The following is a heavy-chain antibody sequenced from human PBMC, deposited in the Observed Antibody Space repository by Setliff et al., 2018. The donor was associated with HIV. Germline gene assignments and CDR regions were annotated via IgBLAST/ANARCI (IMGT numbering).Heavy chain of an antibody. CDR1: GFSLSDTRMG. CDR3: ARIAYSNFRSGYSFDY. Sequence: SSPTLVNPTETLTLTCAVSGFSLSDTRMGVTWIRQSPGKALEWLAHIFSNDEKSYSTSLKNRVTISKDASKSQVVLTMTKVAPVDTGTYFCARIAYSNFRSGYSFDYWGLGTLITVSS. J-gene: IGHJ4*02. V-gene: IGHV2-26*01. CDR2: IFSNDEK. D-gene: IGHD3-3*01.